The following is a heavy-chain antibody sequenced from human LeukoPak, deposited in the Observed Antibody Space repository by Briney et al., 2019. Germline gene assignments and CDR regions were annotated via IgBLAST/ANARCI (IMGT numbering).Heavy chain of an antibody. V-gene: IGHV3-23*01. J-gene: IGHJ4*02. CDR3: AKDREGTIADYFDY. D-gene: IGHD1-7*01. CDR1: GFTFSSYA. CDR2: ISWSGGST. Sequence: PGGPLILSWASSGFTFSSYAMSGVRQAPGKGLEWVSSISWSGGSTYYADSVTGRLTISRDNSKNKLYLQMNSLRGEDTAIYNCAKDREGTIADYFDYWGQGTLVTVSS.